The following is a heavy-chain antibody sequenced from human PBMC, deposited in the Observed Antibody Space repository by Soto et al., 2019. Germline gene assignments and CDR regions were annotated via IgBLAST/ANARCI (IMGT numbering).Heavy chain of an antibody. CDR2: ISTYNGNT. J-gene: IGHJ5*02. D-gene: IGHD3-3*01. CDR1: GYTFTSYG. CDR3: ARDGDLWSGYPNWFDP. V-gene: IGHV1-18*04. Sequence: ASVKVSCKASGYTFTSYGISWVRQAPGQGLEWMGWISTYNGNTNYAQKLQGRVTMTTDTSTSTAYMELRSLRSDDTAVYYCARDGDLWSGYPNWFDPWGQGTLVTVSS.